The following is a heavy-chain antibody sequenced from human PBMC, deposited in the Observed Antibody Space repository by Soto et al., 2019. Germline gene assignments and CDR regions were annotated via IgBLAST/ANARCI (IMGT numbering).Heavy chain of an antibody. CDR3: AKDLGYCSGGSCYSPDY. CDR2: ISGSGSNT. D-gene: IGHD2-15*01. V-gene: IGHV3-23*01. Sequence: PGGSLRLSCAASGFTFSSYAMSWVRQAPGKGLEWVSAISGSGSNTYYADSVKGRFTISRDNSKNTLYLQMSSLRAEDTAVYYCAKDLGYCSGGSCYSPDYWGQGTLVTVSS. J-gene: IGHJ4*02. CDR1: GFTFSSYA.